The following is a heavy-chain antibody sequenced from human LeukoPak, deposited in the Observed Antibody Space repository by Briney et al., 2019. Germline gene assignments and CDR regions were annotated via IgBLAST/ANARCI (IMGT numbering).Heavy chain of an antibody. CDR2: ISWNSGSI. J-gene: IGHJ4*02. CDR1: GFTFDDYA. V-gene: IGHV3-9*01. D-gene: IGHD6-19*01. CDR3: AKSTGLAVAGTPFDY. Sequence: PGGSLRLSCAASGFTFDDYAMHWVRQAPGKGLEWVSGISWNSGSIGYVDSVKGRFTISRDNAKNSLYLQMNSLRAEDTALYYCAKSTGLAVAGTPFDYWGQGTLVTVSS.